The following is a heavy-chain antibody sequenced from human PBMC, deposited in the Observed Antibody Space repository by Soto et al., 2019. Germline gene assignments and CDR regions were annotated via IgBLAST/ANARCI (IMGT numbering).Heavy chain of an antibody. CDR3: AKMCDFWSGSPTDHFAC. Sequence: VGSLRDSYAASGFTFRSYAMSWVRQAPGKELEWVSVISGSGSSTYYADSVKGRFTISRDNSKKTLYVQMNSLRAEDTAVYYCAKMCDFWSGSPTDHFACWAQGTQV. J-gene: IGHJ4*02. CDR1: GFTFRSYA. CDR2: ISGSGSST. V-gene: IGHV3-23*01. D-gene: IGHD3-3*01.